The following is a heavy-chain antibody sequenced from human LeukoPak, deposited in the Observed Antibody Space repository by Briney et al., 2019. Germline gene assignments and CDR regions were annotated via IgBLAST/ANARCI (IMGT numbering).Heavy chain of an antibody. CDR1: GYTFTSYG. CDR3: ARDRGELGYCSGGSCYRPYYFDY. D-gene: IGHD2-15*01. CDR2: ISAYNGNT. V-gene: IGHV1-18*01. J-gene: IGHJ4*02. Sequence: ASVKVSCKASGYTFTSYGISWVRQAPGQGLEWMGWISAYNGNTNYAQKLQGRVTMTTDTSTSTAYMELRSLRSDDTAVYYCARDRGELGYCSGGSCYRPYYFDYWGQGTLVTVSS.